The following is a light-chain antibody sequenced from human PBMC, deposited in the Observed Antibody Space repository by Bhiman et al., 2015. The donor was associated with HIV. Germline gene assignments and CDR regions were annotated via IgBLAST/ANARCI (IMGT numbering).Light chain of an antibody. Sequence: SPVLTQPLSVSVAPGRTATITCVGNNVGTNSVHWYQQRPGQAPVLVIYYDTDRPSGIPERFSGSNSENTATLTISRVEAGDEADYYCQVWDSSSDHPIFGGGTKLTVL. CDR2: YDT. J-gene: IGLJ2*01. V-gene: IGLV3-21*04. CDR1: NVGTNS. CDR3: QVWDSSSDHPI.